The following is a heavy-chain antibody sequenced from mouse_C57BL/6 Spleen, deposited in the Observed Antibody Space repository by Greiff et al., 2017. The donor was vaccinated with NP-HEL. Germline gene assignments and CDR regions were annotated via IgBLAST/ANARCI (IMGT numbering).Heavy chain of an antibody. V-gene: IGHV7-3*01. CDR1: GFTFTDYY. J-gene: IGHJ2*01. CDR2: IRNKANGYTT. CDR3: ARWDFGDGGFDY. Sequence: DVMLVESGGGLVQPGGSLSLSCAASGFTFTDYYMSWVRQPPGKALEWLGFIRNKANGYTTEYSASVKGRFTISRDNSQSILYLQMNALRAEDSATYYCARWDFGDGGFDYWGQGTTLTVSS. D-gene: IGHD3-3*01.